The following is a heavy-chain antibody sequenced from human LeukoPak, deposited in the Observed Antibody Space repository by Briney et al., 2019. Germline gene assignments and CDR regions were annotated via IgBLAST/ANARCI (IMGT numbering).Heavy chain of an antibody. CDR3: ARLSYYDSSIDY. D-gene: IGHD3-22*01. J-gene: IGHJ4*02. CDR2: IYTTGST. CDR1: GGSISSYY. Sequence: PSETLSLTCTVSGGSISSYYWSWTRQPPGKGLEWIGYIYTTGSTNYNPSLKSRVTISVDTSKNRFSLKLSSVTAADTAVYYCARLSYYDSSIDYWGQGTLVTVSS. V-gene: IGHV4-4*09.